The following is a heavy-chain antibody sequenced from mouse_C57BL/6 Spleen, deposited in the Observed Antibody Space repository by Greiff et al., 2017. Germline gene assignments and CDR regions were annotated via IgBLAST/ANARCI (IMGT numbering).Heavy chain of an antibody. Sequence: EVQRVESGPGLVKPSQSLSLTCSVTGYSITSGYYWNWIRQFPGNKLEWMGYISYDGSNNYNPSLKNRIAITRDTSKNQFFLKLNSVTTEDTATCYCARPPITAVVPYWYFDVWGTGTTVTVSS. J-gene: IGHJ1*03. CDR2: ISYDGSN. V-gene: IGHV3-6*01. CDR3: ARPPITAVVPYWYFDV. D-gene: IGHD1-1*01. CDR1: GYSITSGYY.